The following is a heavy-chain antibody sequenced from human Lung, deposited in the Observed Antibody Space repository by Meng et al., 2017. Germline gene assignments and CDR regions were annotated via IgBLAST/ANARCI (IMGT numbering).Heavy chain of an antibody. J-gene: IGHJ6*02. CDR1: DASINNGDYY. CDR2: IYTTGDT. V-gene: IGHV4-61*02. CDR3: AKEGYDARLVLGEFSLVGYGMDV. D-gene: IGHD3-16*02. Sequence: LRLSCTVSDASINNGDYYWSWIRQPAGKGLEWIGRIYTTGDTNYNPSLKNRVTISIDTSKNQFSLKLTSVTAADTAVYYCAKEGYDARLVLGEFSLVGYGMDVWGQGTTVTVSS.